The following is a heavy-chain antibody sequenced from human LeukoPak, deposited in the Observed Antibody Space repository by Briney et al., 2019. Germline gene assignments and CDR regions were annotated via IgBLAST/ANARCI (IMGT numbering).Heavy chain of an antibody. CDR3: AKRYRSGGSCYSESSYYFDY. J-gene: IGHJ4*02. Sequence: GGSLRLSCAASGFTFSTYAMSWVRQAPGKGLEWVSAISGSGGSTYYADSVKGRFTISRDNSKNTLYLQMNSLRAEDTAVYYCAKRYRSGGSCYSESSYYFDYWGQGTLVTVSS. CDR2: ISGSGGST. V-gene: IGHV3-23*01. D-gene: IGHD2-15*01. CDR1: GFTFSTYA.